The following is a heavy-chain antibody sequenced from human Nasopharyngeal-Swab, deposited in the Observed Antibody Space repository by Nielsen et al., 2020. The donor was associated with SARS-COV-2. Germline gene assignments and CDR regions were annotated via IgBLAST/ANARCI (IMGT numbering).Heavy chain of an antibody. D-gene: IGHD3-16*01. V-gene: IGHV3-74*01. CDR1: GFTFSSYW. CDR3: ARVDVHDAFDI. CDR2: MNSDGSRT. Sequence: GESLKISCAASGFTFSSYWMHWVRQAPGEGLVWVSRMNSDGSRTNYADSVKGRFTISRDNAKKTLYLQMNSLRAEDTAVYYCARVDVHDAFDIWGQGTMVTVPS. J-gene: IGHJ3*02.